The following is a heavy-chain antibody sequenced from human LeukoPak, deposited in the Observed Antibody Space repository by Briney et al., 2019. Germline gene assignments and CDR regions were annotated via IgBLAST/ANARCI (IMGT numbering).Heavy chain of an antibody. J-gene: IGHJ3*02. D-gene: IGHD1-7*01. CDR3: ATVRVELRGVAFDI. CDR2: ISGYTGNT. V-gene: IGHV1-18*01. Sequence: GASVKVSCKASGYTFTRFGISWVRQAPGQGLEWMGWISGYTGNTDYAQKFQGRVTMTEDTSTDTAYMELSSLRSEDTAVYYCATVRVELRGVAFDIWGQGTMVTVSS. CDR1: GYTFTRFG.